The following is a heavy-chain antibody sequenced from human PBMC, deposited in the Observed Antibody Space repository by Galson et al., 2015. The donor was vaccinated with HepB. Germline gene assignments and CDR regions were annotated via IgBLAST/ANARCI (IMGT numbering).Heavy chain of an antibody. D-gene: IGHD2-15*01. J-gene: IGHJ4*02. V-gene: IGHV3-7*03. Sequence: SLRLSCAASGFTFSSYSMNWVRQAPGKGLEWVANIKQDGSEKYYVDSVKGRFTISRDNAKNSLYLQMNSLRAEDTAVYYCAREWGYCSGGSCYRAPFEDYWGQGTLVTVSS. CDR3: AREWGYCSGGSCYRAPFEDY. CDR1: GFTFSSYS. CDR2: IKQDGSEK.